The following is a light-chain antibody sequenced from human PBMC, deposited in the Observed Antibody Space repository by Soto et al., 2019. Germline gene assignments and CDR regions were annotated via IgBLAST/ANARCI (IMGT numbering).Light chain of an antibody. CDR1: QSFSSY. CDR3: QQYGSSPWT. CDR2: TAS. J-gene: IGKJ1*01. V-gene: IGKV3-20*01. Sequence: DIVLTQSPGTLSLPPGERASLSCRASQSFSSYLAWYQQKPGQAPRLLIYTASNRATDIPDRFSGSGSGTDFPLTISRLEPEDFAVYYCQQYGSSPWTFGQGTKVEIK.